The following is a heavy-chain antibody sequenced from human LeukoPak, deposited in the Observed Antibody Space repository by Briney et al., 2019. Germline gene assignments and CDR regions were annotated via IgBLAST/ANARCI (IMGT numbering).Heavy chain of an antibody. CDR1: GFSFSTYA. CDR2: FSNVGGVT. J-gene: IGHJ4*02. CDR3: ARVRGYCSGGTCYFDY. D-gene: IGHD2-15*01. V-gene: IGHV3-23*01. Sequence: GGSLRLSCVASGFSFSTYAMSWVRQAPGKGLEWVSSFSNVGGVTNYADSVKGRFTISRDNSKNTLYLQMGSLRTEDMAVYYCARVRGYCSGGTCYFDYWGQGTLVTVSS.